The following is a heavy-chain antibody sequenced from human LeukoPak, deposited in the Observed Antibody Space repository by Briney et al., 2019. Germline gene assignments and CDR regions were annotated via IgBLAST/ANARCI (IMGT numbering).Heavy chain of an antibody. J-gene: IGHJ4*02. CDR3: ASLHVLRYFDWLSDVDY. CDR2: IYYSGST. D-gene: IGHD3-9*01. Sequence: KASETLSLTCTVSGGSISSSSYYWGWIRQPPGKGLEWIGSIYYSGSTYYNPSLKSRVTISVDTSKNQFSLKLSSVTAADTAVYYCASLHVLRYFDWLSDVDYWGQGTLVTVSS. CDR1: GGSISSSSYY. V-gene: IGHV4-39*01.